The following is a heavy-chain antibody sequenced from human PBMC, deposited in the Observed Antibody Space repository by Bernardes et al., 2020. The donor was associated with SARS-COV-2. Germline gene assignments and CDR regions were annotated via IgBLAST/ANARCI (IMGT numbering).Heavy chain of an antibody. V-gene: IGHV1-24*01. J-gene: IGHJ5*02. D-gene: IGHD4-17*01. Sequence: ASVKVSCKVSGYTLSELSMHWVRQAPGKGLAWMGGFDPEDGETIYAQKFQGRVTMTADTPTDTAYMELSSLRSEDTAVYYCATAPTTVTTNWFDPWGQGTLVTVSS. CDR2: FDPEDGET. CDR3: ATAPTTVTTNWFDP. CDR1: GYTLSELS.